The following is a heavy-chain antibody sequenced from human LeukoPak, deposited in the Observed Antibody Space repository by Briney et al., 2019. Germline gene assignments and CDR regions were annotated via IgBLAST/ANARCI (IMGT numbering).Heavy chain of an antibody. V-gene: IGHV1-2*02. CDR2: INPDSGGT. J-gene: IGHJ4*02. Sequence: GASVKVSCKASGYTFPAYYMHWVRQAPGQGLDWLGWINPDSGGTHYAQTFQGRVTMTRDPSISTAYMELSWLRSDDTAMYYCATSRAQTLAYCGGDCYSGFDYWGQGTLVSVSS. D-gene: IGHD2-21*02. CDR3: ATSRAQTLAYCGGDCYSGFDY. CDR1: GYTFPAYY.